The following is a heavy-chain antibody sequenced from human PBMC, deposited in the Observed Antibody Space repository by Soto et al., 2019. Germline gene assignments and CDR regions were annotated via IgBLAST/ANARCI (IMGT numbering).Heavy chain of an antibody. J-gene: IGHJ5*02. CDR1: NGSSGSYY. Sequence: SETLSLNGTISNGSSGSYYWTWIRQPPGKGLEWIGHIYYSGSTNYNPSLKSRLTLSLDTSKNQFSLKLTSVTAADTAVYYCARVGRLITAAGLLDAWGQGTLVTVSS. CDR3: ARVGRLITAAGLLDA. D-gene: IGHD6-13*01. CDR2: IYYSGST. V-gene: IGHV4-59*01.